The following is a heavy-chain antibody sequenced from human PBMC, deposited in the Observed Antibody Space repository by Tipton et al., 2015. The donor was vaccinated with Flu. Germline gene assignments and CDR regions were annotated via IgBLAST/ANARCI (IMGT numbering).Heavy chain of an antibody. D-gene: IGHD6-6*01. CDR3: ARAGPYSSSSLKLDY. CDR1: GFIFSTYT. J-gene: IGHJ4*02. CDR2: ISSDETDK. V-gene: IGHV3-30*01. Sequence: SLRLSCAASGFIFSTYTMHWVRQAPGKGLEWVAVISSDETDKYNADSVKGRFTIYRDNAKNTLYLQMNSLRVEDTAVYYCARAGPYSSSSLKLDYWGPGTLVTVSS.